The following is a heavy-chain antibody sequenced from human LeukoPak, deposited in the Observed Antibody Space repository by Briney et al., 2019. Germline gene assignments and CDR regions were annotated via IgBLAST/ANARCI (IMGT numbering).Heavy chain of an antibody. V-gene: IGHV4-34*01. D-gene: IGHD6-13*01. CDR2: INHSGST. Sequence: PSETLSLTCAVYGGSFSGYYWSWIRQPPGKGLEWIGEINHSGSTNYNPSLKSRVTISVDTSKNQFSLKLSSVTAADTAVYYCPRGDRRIAAAGRKRPFDYWGQGTLVTVSS. J-gene: IGHJ4*02. CDR1: GGSFSGYY. CDR3: PRGDRRIAAAGRKRPFDY.